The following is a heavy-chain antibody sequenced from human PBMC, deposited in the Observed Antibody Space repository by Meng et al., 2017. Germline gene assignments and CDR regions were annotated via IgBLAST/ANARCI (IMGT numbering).Heavy chain of an antibody. D-gene: IGHD5-24*01. CDR1: GFSLSTSGVG. CDR2: IYWDDDK. CDR3: AHRPNVEMATYHFDY. Sequence: HITLKESGTTLVKPTQTLTLTCTFSGFSLSTSGVGVGWIRQPPGKALEWLALIYWDDDKRYSPSLKSRLTITKDTSKNQVVLTMTNMDPVDTATYYCAHRPNVEMATYHFDYWGQGTLVTVSS. J-gene: IGHJ4*02. V-gene: IGHV2-5*02.